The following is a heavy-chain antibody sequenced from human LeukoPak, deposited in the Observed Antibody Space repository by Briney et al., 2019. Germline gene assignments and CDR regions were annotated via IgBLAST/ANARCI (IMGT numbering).Heavy chain of an antibody. Sequence: PGRSLRLSCAASGFTFDDYAMHWVRQAPGKGLEWVSGISWNSGSIGYADSVKGRFTISRDNAKNSLYLQMNSLRAEDTALYYCAKDIRGDGSGSSVFDYWGQGTLVTVSS. V-gene: IGHV3-9*01. CDR1: GFTFDDYA. J-gene: IGHJ4*02. CDR2: ISWNSGSI. D-gene: IGHD3-10*01. CDR3: AKDIRGDGSGSSVFDY.